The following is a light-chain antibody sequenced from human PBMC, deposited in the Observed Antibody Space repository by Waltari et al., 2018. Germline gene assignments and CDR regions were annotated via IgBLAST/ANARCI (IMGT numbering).Light chain of an antibody. CDR3: QQRTNWPLT. J-gene: IGKJ4*01. V-gene: IGKV3-11*01. Sequence: IVLTQSPATLSLSPGEIATLSCRASQSVNYFLAWFQQKPGQAPRLLIYDASNRATGIPARFSGSESGTDFTLTISSLEPEYFAVYYCQQRTNWPLTFGGGTKVEIK. CDR1: QSVNYF. CDR2: DAS.